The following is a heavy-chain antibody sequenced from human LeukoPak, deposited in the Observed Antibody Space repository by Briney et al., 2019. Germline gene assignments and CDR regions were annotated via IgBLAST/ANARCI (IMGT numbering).Heavy chain of an antibody. CDR1: GFTFGDYP. D-gene: IGHD3-3*01. J-gene: IGHJ4*02. CDR2: VSGSGDRT. CDR3: AKELWEGSGYVDY. V-gene: IGHV3-23*01. Sequence: GGSLRLSCAASGFTFGDYPMAWLRQAPGKGPEWVSAVSGSGDRTIYADFVKGRFTISRDNSKNMVSLQMNNLKAEDTALYYCAKELWEGSGYVDYWGQGILVTVSS.